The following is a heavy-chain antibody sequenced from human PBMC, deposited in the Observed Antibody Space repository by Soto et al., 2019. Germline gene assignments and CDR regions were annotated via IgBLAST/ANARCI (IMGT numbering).Heavy chain of an antibody. CDR2: IYHSGST. J-gene: IGHJ4*02. Sequence: SETLSLTCAVSGGSIGSGGYSWSWIRQPPGKGLEWIGYIYHSGSTYYNPSLKSRVTISVDRSKNQFSLKLSSVTAADTAVYYCARSDHYYYDSSGYWDYWGQGTLVTVSS. V-gene: IGHV4-30-2*01. CDR1: GGSIGSGGYS. D-gene: IGHD3-22*01. CDR3: ARSDHYYYDSSGYWDY.